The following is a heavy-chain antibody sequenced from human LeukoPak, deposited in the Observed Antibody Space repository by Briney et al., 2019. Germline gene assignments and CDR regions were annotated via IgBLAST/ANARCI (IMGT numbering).Heavy chain of an antibody. D-gene: IGHD6-13*01. CDR2: ISSSSSYI. Sequence: GGSLRLSCAASGFTFSSYSMNWVRRAPGKGLEWVSSISSSSSYIYYADSVKGRFAISRDNAKNSLYLQMNSLRAEDTAVYYCARDLGIAAAGTGYWGQGTLVTVSS. V-gene: IGHV3-21*01. CDR3: ARDLGIAAAGTGY. CDR1: GFTFSSYS. J-gene: IGHJ4*02.